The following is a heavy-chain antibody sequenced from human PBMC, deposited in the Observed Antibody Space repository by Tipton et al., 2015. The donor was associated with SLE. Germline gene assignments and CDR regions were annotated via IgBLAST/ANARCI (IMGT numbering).Heavy chain of an antibody. CDR2: INHSGST. J-gene: IGHJ4*02. CDR1: GGSISSSSYY. V-gene: IGHV4-39*07. CDR3: ASPGYSSD. Sequence: LRLSCTVSGGSISSSSYYWGWIRQPPGKGLEWIGEINHSGSTNYNPSLKSRVTISVDTSKNQFSLKLSSVTAADTAVYYCASPGYSSDWGQGTLVTVSS. D-gene: IGHD6-25*01.